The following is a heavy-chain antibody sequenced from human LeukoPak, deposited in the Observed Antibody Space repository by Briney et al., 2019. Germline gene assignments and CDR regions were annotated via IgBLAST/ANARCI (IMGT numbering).Heavy chain of an antibody. CDR1: GGTFSSYA. CDR3: ARGYYDSSGYYGLSYFDY. Sequence: SVKVSCKASGGTFSSYAISWVRQAPGQGLEWMGGIIPIFGTANYAQKFQGRVTITADESTSTAYMELSSLRSEDTAVYYCARGYYDSSGYYGLSYFDYWGQGTLVTVSS. D-gene: IGHD3-22*01. CDR2: IIPIFGTA. V-gene: IGHV1-69*13. J-gene: IGHJ4*02.